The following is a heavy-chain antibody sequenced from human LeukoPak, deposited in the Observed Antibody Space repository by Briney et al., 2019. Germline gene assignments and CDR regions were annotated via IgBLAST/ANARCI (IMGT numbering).Heavy chain of an antibody. J-gene: IGHJ5*02. CDR1: GGSISSSNYY. CDR2: IHYSETT. D-gene: IGHD3-3*01. CDR3: ARGLRTSYDYCSGYYTGWFDP. Sequence: PSETLSLTCTVSGGSISSSNYYWGWIRQPPGKGLEWIASIHYSETTYYNPSLKSRVTISVDTSKNHFSLKLRSVTAADTAVYYCARGLRTSYDYCSGYYTGWFDPWGQGTLVTVSS. V-gene: IGHV4-39*02.